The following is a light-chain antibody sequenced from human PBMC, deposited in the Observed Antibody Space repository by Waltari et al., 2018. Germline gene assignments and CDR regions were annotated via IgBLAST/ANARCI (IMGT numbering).Light chain of an antibody. CDR2: GAS. Sequence: EIVMTQSPATLSVSPGERATLSCRASQSGSSNLAWYQPKPGQAPRLLIYGASTRATGIPVRFSGSGSGTEFTLTISSLQSEDFAVYYCQQYNNWPPLTFGGGTKVEIK. V-gene: IGKV3-15*01. CDR3: QQYNNWPPLT. CDR1: QSGSSN. J-gene: IGKJ4*01.